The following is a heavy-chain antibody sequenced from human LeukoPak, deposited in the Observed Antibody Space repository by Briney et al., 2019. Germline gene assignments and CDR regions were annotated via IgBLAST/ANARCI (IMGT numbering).Heavy chain of an antibody. CDR1: GGSITTTNW. J-gene: IGHJ4*02. V-gene: IGHV4-4*02. CDR2: VHLNGAT. CDR3: TRESGAFSPFGF. D-gene: IGHD1-26*01. Sequence: PSGTLSLTCAVSGGSITTTNWWSWVRQPPGKGLEWIGEVHLNGATNYNPSLESRFSMSIDKSNNHLSLEVISVTAADTAMYYCTRESGAFSPFGFWGQGTLVTVSS.